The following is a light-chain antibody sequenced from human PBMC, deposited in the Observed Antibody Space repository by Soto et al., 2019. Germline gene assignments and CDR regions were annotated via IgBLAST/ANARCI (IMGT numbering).Light chain of an antibody. V-gene: IGKV3-20*01. Sequence: EIVLTQSPGTLSLSPGERATLSCKASQSVSSSYLAWYQQKPGQAPRLLIYGASSRATAIPDRFSGSGSGTDFTLTISRLEPEELAVYYCHQDGSSPLTFGGGTKVEIK. CDR3: HQDGSSPLT. CDR1: QSVSSSY. CDR2: GAS. J-gene: IGKJ4*01.